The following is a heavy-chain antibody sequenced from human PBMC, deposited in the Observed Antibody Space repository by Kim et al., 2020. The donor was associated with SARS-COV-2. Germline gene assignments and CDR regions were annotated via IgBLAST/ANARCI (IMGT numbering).Heavy chain of an antibody. V-gene: IGHV4-30-4*01. CDR1: GGSISSGDYY. CDR3: ARDGDSSGFPYFDY. D-gene: IGHD3-22*01. CDR2: IYYSGST. Sequence: SETLSLTCTVSGGSISSGDYYWSWIRQPPGKGLEWIGYIYYSGSTYYNPSLKSRVTISVDTSKNQFSLKLSSVTAADTAVYYCARDGDSSGFPYFDYRGQGTLVTVSS. J-gene: IGHJ4*02.